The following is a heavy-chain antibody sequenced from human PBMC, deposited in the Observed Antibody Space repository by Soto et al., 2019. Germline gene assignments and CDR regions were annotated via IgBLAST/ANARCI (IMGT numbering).Heavy chain of an antibody. D-gene: IGHD2-2*01. CDR2: INPSGGST. CDR1: GYTFASYY. CDR3: ARDFVLVPSALYYYDY. J-gene: IGHJ4*02. V-gene: IGHV1-46*01. Sequence: ASVKVSCKTSGYTFASYYMHWVRQAPGQGLEWMGTINPSGGSTSYAQKFQGRVTMTRDTSTNTVYMELSSLRSEDTAVYYCARDFVLVPSALYYYDYWGQGTLVTVSS.